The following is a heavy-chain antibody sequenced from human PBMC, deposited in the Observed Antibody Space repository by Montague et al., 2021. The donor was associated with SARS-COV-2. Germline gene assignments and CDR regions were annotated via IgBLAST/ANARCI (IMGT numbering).Heavy chain of an antibody. J-gene: IGHJ5*02. Sequence: SLRLSCAASVFTVNPNFITLVRQAPGKGLEWISILYSGCITYYAYSVKGRFTISRDDSKNTVYLQMHSLRAEDTATYFCARSITLPAVLASWGQGTLVTVSS. CDR3: ARSITLPAVLAS. V-gene: IGHV3-53*01. D-gene: IGHD2/OR15-2a*01. CDR1: VFTVNPNF. CDR2: LYSGCIT.